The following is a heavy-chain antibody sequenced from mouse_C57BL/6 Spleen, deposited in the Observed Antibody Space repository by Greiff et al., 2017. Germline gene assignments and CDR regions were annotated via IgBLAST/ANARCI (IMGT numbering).Heavy chain of an antibody. CDR1: GYTFTEYT. J-gene: IGHJ4*01. D-gene: IGHD1-1*01. CDR3: AGHEDPYYYGSIYYAMDY. Sequence: VQLQQSGAELVKPGASVKLSCKASGYTFTEYTIHWVKQRSGQGLEWIGWFYPGSGSIKYNEKFKDKATLTADKSSSTVYMELSRLTSEDSAVYFCAGHEDPYYYGSIYYAMDYWGQGTSVTVSS. V-gene: IGHV1-62-2*01. CDR2: FYPGSGSI.